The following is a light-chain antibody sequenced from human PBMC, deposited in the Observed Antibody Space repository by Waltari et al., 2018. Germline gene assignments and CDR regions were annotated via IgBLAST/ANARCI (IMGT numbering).Light chain of an antibody. CDR2: RSN. J-gene: IGLJ3*02. V-gene: IGLV1-47*01. CDR1: SSNIGSNY. CDR3: AAWDDNLSGGV. Sequence: QSVLTQPPSASGTPGQRVTISCSGSSSNIGSNYVSWYQQLPGTAPKLLIYRSNQRPSGVPDRFSGSKSGTSASLAIRGLRSEDEADYYCAAWDDNLSGGVFGGGTKLTVL.